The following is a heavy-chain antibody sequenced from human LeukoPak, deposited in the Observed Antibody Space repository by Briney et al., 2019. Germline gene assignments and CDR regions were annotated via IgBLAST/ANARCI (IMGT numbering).Heavy chain of an antibody. CDR1: GFSFSDYY. Sequence: GGSLRLSCAASGFSFSDYYMSWMRQAPGKGLEWVSYISSSSSYTNYADSVKGRFTISRDNAKNSLYLQMDSLRDDDSAVYYCARAYGSGSHGYWGQGTLVTVSS. CDR3: ARAYGSGSHGY. D-gene: IGHD3-10*01. V-gene: IGHV3-11*05. J-gene: IGHJ4*02. CDR2: ISSSSSYT.